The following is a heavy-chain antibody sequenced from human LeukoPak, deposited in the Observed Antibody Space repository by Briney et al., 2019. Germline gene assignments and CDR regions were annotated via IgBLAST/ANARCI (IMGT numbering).Heavy chain of an antibody. CDR3: AKDNRRHYTSGPNPDSLH. J-gene: IGHJ4*02. CDR2: ISWNSGSI. Sequence: GRSLRLSCAGSGFIFNNYAMHWVRQPPGKGLEWVTGISWNSGSIDYADSVKGRFTISRDNAKNSLYLQMNSLRVEDTAFYYCAKDNRRHYTSGPNPDSLHWGQGALVTVSS. D-gene: IGHD6-19*01. CDR1: GFIFNNYA. V-gene: IGHV3-9*01.